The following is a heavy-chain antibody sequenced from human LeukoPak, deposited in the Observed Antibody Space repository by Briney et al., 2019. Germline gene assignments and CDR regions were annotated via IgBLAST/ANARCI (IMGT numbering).Heavy chain of an antibody. CDR2: SSYSGST. J-gene: IGHJ5*02. CDR3: ARGYCSSTSCYSNWFDP. Sequence: SETLSLTCTVSGVSISSYYWNWIRQPPGKGLEWIGYSSYSGSTNYNPSLKSRVTISVDTSKNQLSLRLNSVTAADTAVYYCARGYCSSTSCYSNWFDPWGQGTLVTVSS. D-gene: IGHD2-2*01. CDR1: GVSISSYY. V-gene: IGHV4-59*12.